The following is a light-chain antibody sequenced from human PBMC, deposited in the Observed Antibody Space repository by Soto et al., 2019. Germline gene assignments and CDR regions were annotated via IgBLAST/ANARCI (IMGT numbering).Light chain of an antibody. CDR2: TAS. J-gene: IGKJ5*01. Sequence: DIHMTQSPSSLSASVGYTISITCRSFQTIRKSLNWYQQKPGKAPNLLMYTASNLQNGVPSRLSGSGYGTDLTITISSIQTEDFETYYCQQSYSTPISFGQGTRLEI. CDR1: QTIRKS. CDR3: QQSYSTPIS. V-gene: IGKV1-39*01.